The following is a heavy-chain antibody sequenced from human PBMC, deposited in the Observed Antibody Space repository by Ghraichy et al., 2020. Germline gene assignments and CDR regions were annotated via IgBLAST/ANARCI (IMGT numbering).Heavy chain of an antibody. CDR3: ARDGGRFMGMDV. V-gene: IGHV1-3*01. J-gene: IGHJ6*02. D-gene: IGHD1-26*01. CDR1: GYTFSYG. CDR2: FNAGNGHA. Sequence: ASVKVSCKASGYTFSYGIHWVRQAPGQRPEWMGWFNAGNGHAEYSQKLQGRVTITMDISAYTAYMELSRLRSEDTAIYYCARDGGRFMGMDVWGQGTTVMVSS.